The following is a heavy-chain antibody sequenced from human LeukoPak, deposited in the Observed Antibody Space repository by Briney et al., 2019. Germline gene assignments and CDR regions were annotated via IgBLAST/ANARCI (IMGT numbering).Heavy chain of an antibody. CDR1: GGPFSGYY. CDR3: ARGGTAIFGVVIIGYWFDP. D-gene: IGHD3-3*01. J-gene: IGHJ5*02. CDR2: INHSGST. Sequence: SETLSPTCAVYGGPFSGYYWSWIRQPPGKGLEWIGEINHSGSTNYNPSLKSRVTISVDTSKNQFSLKLSSVTAADTAVYYCARGGTAIFGVVIIGYWFDPWGQGTLVTVSS. V-gene: IGHV4-34*01.